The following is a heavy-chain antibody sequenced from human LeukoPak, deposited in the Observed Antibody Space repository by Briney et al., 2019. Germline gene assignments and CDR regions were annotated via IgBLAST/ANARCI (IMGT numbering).Heavy chain of an antibody. Sequence: ASVTVSCKASGGTFSSYAISWVRQAPGQGLEWMGRIIPILGIANYAQKFQGRVTITADKSTSTAYMELSSLRSEDTAVYYCARAGRSGSYHGMDVWGQGTTVTVSS. D-gene: IGHD1-26*01. CDR2: IIPILGIA. CDR3: ARAGRSGSYHGMDV. CDR1: GGTFSSYA. J-gene: IGHJ6*02. V-gene: IGHV1-69*04.